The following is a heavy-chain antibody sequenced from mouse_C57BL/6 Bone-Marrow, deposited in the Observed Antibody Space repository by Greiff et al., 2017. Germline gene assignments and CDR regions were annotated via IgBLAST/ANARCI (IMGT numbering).Heavy chain of an antibody. CDR3: ARPYFGNYWYFDV. CDR1: GYTFTSYW. CDR2: IYPGSGST. D-gene: IGHD2-10*01. J-gene: IGHJ1*03. V-gene: IGHV1-55*01. Sequence: QVQLQQPGPELVKPGASVKMSCKASGYTFTSYWITWVKQRPGQGLEWIGDIYPGSGSTNYNEKFKSKATLTVDTSTSTAYMQLSSLTSEDSAVYYCARPYFGNYWYFDVWGTGTTVTVSS.